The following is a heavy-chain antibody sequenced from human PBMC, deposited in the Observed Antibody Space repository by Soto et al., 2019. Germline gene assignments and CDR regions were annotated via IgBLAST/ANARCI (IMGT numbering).Heavy chain of an antibody. V-gene: IGHV1-69*06. CDR3: ARGGYCGSTSCYGDDWFDP. Sequence: GASVKVSCKAPGGTFSSYGISWVRQAPGQGLEWMGGINPTSDTPHYAQDFQGRVSITADKSTSIAYLELNSLRSEDTAVYYCARGGYCGSTSCYGDDWFDPWGQGTLVTVSS. CDR2: INPTSDTP. D-gene: IGHD2-2*01. CDR1: GGTFSSYG. J-gene: IGHJ5*02.